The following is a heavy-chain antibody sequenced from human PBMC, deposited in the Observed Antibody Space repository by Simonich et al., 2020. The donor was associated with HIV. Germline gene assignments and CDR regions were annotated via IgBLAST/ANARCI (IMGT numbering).Heavy chain of an antibody. Sequence: QLQLQESGPGLVKPSETLSLTCTVSGGSISSSSYYWGWIRQPPGKGLEWIGSIYYSGSTDYNPARKSRVTISVDTSKNQFSLKLSSVTAADTAVYYCARLLILFGGYYFDYWGQGTLVTVSS. J-gene: IGHJ4*02. D-gene: IGHD3-16*01. V-gene: IGHV4-39*01. CDR2: IYYSGST. CDR1: GGSISSSSYY. CDR3: ARLLILFGGYYFDY.